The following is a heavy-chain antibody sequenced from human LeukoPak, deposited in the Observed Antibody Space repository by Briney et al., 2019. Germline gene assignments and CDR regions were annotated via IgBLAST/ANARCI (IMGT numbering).Heavy chain of an antibody. V-gene: IGHV3-7*01. J-gene: IGHJ5*02. CDR2: IKQDGSEK. CDR3: ARAPPGPKGYCSGGSCFSFWFDP. D-gene: IGHD2-15*01. CDR1: GFTFSSYW. Sequence: PGGSLRLSCAASGFTFSSYWMSWVRQAPGKGLEWVANIKQDGSEKYYVDSVKGRFTISRDNAKNSLYLQMNSLRAEDTAVYYCARAPPGPKGYCSGGSCFSFWFDPWGQGTLVTVSS.